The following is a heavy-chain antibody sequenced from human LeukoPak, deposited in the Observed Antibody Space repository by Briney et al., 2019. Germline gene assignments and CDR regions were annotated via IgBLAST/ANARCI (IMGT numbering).Heavy chain of an antibody. J-gene: IGHJ4*02. D-gene: IGHD1-1*01. CDR3: AKVGDNWDFDY. Sequence: GGSLRLSCAASGFTFSSYGMSWVRQAPGRGLEWVSAISGSGGSTYYADSVKGRFTISRDNSKNTLYLQMNSLRGEDTAVYYCAKVGDNWDFDYWGQGTLVTVSS. CDR2: ISGSGGST. CDR1: GFTFSSYG. V-gene: IGHV3-23*01.